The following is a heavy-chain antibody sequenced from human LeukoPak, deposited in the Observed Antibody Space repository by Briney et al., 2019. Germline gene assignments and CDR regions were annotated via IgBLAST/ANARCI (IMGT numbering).Heavy chain of an antibody. CDR1: GFTFSTYW. D-gene: IGHD3-22*01. V-gene: IGHV3-74*01. J-gene: IGHJ4*02. CDR2: INSDGSST. Sequence: PGGSLRLSSAASGFTFSTYWMHWVRQAPGKGLVWVSRINSDGSSTSYADSVKGRFTISRDNAKNTLYLQMNSLRAEDTAVYYCARGPYYYDSSALGYWGQGTLVTVSS. CDR3: ARGPYYYDSSALGY.